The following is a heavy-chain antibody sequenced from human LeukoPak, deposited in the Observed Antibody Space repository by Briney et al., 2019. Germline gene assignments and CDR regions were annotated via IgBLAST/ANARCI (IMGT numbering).Heavy chain of an antibody. J-gene: IGHJ4*02. CDR3: ARDDGYDNSGYNFFDH. D-gene: IGHD3-22*01. CDR2: ICTNGDIT. CDR1: GFTFSSYA. V-gene: IGHV3-64*01. Sequence: GGSLRLSCAASGFTFSSYAMHWVRQAPGKGLEYVSDICTNGDITYYTNSVKGRFTISRDNSKNTVYLQLGSLRAEDTAVYYCARDDGYDNSGYNFFDHWGQGTLVTVSS.